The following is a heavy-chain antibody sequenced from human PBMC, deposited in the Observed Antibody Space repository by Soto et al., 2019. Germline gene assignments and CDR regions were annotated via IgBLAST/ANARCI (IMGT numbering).Heavy chain of an antibody. CDR2: ISSSSSYT. D-gene: IGHD2-15*01. CDR3: AGYPGDIVVVYGMDV. Sequence: PGGSLRLSCAASGFTFSDYYMSWIRQAPGKGLEWVSYISSSSSYTNYADSVKGRFTISRDNAKNSLYLQMNSLRAEDTAVYYCAGYPGDIVVVYGMDVWGQGTTVTVSS. CDR1: GFTFSDYY. J-gene: IGHJ6*02. V-gene: IGHV3-11*06.